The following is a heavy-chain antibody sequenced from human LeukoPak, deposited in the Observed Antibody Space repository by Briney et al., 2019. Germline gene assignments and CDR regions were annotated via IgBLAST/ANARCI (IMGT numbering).Heavy chain of an antibody. D-gene: IGHD3-10*01. V-gene: IGHV3-30*03. J-gene: IGHJ6*04. Sequence: GGSLRLSCAASGFTFSSYGMHWVRQAPGKGLDRVAVISYDGSNKYYADSVKGRFTISRDNSKNTLYLQMNSLRAEDTAVYYCARGSSQTSFMVRGVLRYYYYGMDVWGKGTTVTVSS. CDR2: ISYDGSNK. CDR3: ARGSSQTSFMVRGVLRYYYYGMDV. CDR1: GFTFSSYG.